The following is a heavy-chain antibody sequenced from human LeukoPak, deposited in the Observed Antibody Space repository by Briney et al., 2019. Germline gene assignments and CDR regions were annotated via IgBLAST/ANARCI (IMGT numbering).Heavy chain of an antibody. CDR3: ARVGSGSFATTYYFDY. CDR1: RFTFSNYR. D-gene: IGHD1-26*01. V-gene: IGHV3-48*01. J-gene: IGHJ4*02. CDR2: ISSSGSTI. Sequence: GGSLRLSCAASRFTFSNYRMSWFRQAPGKGLEWISYISSSGSTIYYTDSVKGRFTISRDNAKNSLYLQMNSLRAEDTAVYFCARVGSGSFATTYYFDYWGQGTLVTVSS.